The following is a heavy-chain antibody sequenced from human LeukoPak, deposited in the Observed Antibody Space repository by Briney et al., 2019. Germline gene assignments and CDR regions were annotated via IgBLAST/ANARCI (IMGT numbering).Heavy chain of an antibody. V-gene: IGHV4-31*03. Sequence: SETLSLTCTVSGGSISSGGYYWSWLRQHPGKGLEWIGYIYYSGSTYYNPSLKSRVTISVDTSKNQFSLKLSSVTAADTAVYYCARVRVAARPDDSFDIWGQGTMVTVSS. CDR2: IYYSGST. D-gene: IGHD6-6*01. CDR1: GGSISSGGYY. CDR3: ARVRVAARPDDSFDI. J-gene: IGHJ3*02.